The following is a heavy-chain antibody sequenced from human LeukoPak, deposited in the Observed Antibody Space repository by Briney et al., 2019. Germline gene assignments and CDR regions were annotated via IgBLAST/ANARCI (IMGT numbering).Heavy chain of an antibody. CDR1: GYNFSGHY. CDR3: AYPPLSSAMYYAH. Sequence: ASVKVSCKASGYNFSGHYMHWVRQAPGQGLEWMVYIKPSDGDTNYAQKLEGRVTMTRDTSMSTAYMELSSLRSDDTAVYYCAYPPLSSAMYYAHWGEGTLVTVSS. V-gene: IGHV1-2*02. J-gene: IGHJ4*02. D-gene: IGHD1-26*01. CDR2: IKPSDGDT.